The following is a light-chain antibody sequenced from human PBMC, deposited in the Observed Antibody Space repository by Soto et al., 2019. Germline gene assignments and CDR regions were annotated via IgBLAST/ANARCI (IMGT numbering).Light chain of an antibody. Sequence: EIGLTQSPGTLSLSPGGRATLSCRASQSVSIDLAWYQQTPGQAPRLLIYGASTRATGIPVRFSGSGSGTDFTLTISRLEPEDFAVYYCQQYGSSPWTFGQGTKVDIK. CDR1: QSVSID. CDR2: GAS. J-gene: IGKJ1*01. V-gene: IGKV3-20*01. CDR3: QQYGSSPWT.